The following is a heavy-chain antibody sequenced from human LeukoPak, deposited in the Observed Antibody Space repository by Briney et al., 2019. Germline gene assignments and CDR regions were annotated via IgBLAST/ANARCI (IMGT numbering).Heavy chain of an antibody. CDR3: ARDYCSSTSCYYYHGMDV. Sequence: SETLSLTCTVSGYSISSGYYWGWIRQPPGKGLEWIGSIYHSGSTYYNPSLKSRVTISVDTSKNQFSLKLSSVTAADTAVYYCARDYCSSTSCYYYHGMDVWGQGTTVTVSS. CDR1: GYSISSGYY. J-gene: IGHJ6*02. D-gene: IGHD2-2*01. V-gene: IGHV4-38-2*02. CDR2: IYHSGST.